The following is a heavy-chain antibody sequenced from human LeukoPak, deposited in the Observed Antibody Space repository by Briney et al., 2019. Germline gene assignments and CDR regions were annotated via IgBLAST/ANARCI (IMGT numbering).Heavy chain of an antibody. Sequence: GGSLRLSCAASGFTFSSYSMNWVRQAPGKGLEWVSSISSSSSYIYYADSVKGRFTISRDNAKNSLYLQMNSLRAEDTAVYYCARGLWFGESGGSFDYWGQGTLVTVSS. V-gene: IGHV3-21*01. CDR2: ISSSSSYI. J-gene: IGHJ4*02. CDR1: GFTFSSYS. D-gene: IGHD3-10*01. CDR3: ARGLWFGESGGSFDY.